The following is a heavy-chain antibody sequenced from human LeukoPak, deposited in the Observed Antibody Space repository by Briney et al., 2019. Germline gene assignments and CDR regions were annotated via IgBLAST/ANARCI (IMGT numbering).Heavy chain of an antibody. J-gene: IGHJ4*02. V-gene: IGHV1-69*01. D-gene: IGHD7-27*01. CDR3: ASGFSGPKWGKRYYDH. CDR1: VAALTGYA. Sequence: SVKVSCKASVAALTGYAVTWVRLAPGQGLEWMGGIILIFGSTNYAPKFEGRLTITADESTNTVYMELSSLRSEDTAVYFCASGFSGPKWGKRYYDHWGQGTLVTVSS. CDR2: IILIFGST.